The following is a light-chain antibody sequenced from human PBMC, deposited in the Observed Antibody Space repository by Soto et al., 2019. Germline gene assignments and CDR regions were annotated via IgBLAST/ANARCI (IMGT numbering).Light chain of an antibody. CDR3: QQYKNWPPIT. CDR1: QSVSSN. Sequence: EIILTQSPDTLSLSPWERATLSCRASQSVSSNLAWYQQKPGQAPRLLIYGASTRATGIPARFSGSGSGTEFTLTISSLQSEDFAVYYCQQYKNWPPITFGQGTRLEIK. V-gene: IGKV3-15*01. J-gene: IGKJ5*01. CDR2: GAS.